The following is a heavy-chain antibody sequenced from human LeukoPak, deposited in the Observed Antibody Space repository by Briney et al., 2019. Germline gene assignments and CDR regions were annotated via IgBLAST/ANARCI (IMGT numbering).Heavy chain of an antibody. V-gene: IGHV4-34*01. CDR1: GGSFSGYY. J-gene: IGHJ5*02. D-gene: IGHD3-10*01. Sequence: SETLSLTCAVYGGSFSGYYWSWIRQPPGKGLEWIGEINHSGSTNYNPSLKRRVTISVDTSKNQFSLKLSSVTAADTAVYYCARRSYYYGSGSYYRNWFDPWGQGTLVTVSS. CDR3: ARRSYYYGSGSYYRNWFDP. CDR2: INHSGST.